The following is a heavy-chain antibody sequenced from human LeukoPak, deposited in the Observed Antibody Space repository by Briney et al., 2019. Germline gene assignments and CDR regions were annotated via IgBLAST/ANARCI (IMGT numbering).Heavy chain of an antibody. Sequence: SETLSLTCAVYGGSFSGYYWSWIRQPPGKGLEWIGEINHSGSTNYNPSLKGRVTISVDTSKNQFSLKLSSVTAADTAVYYCARDRGWMNTPINWFDPWGQGTLVTVSS. V-gene: IGHV4-34*01. CDR1: GGSFSGYY. D-gene: IGHD5-12*01. CDR2: INHSGST. CDR3: ARDRGWMNTPINWFDP. J-gene: IGHJ5*02.